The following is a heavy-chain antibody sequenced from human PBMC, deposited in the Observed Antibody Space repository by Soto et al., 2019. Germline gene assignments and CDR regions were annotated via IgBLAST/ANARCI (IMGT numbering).Heavy chain of an antibody. V-gene: IGHV3-23*01. CDR2: ISGSADNT. CDR1: GFTFSNYA. J-gene: IGHJ4*02. CDR3: VKDSDTKRGPDY. D-gene: IGHD3-10*01. Sequence: GGSLRLSCVASGFTFSNYAMNWVRQGPGKGLEWVSGISGSADNTFYADSVKGRFTISRDNSKSTVYLQMISLRAEDTALYYCVKDSDTKRGPDYWGQGTLVTVSS.